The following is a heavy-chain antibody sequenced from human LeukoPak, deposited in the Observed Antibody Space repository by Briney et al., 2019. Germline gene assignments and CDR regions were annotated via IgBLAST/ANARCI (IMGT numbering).Heavy chain of an antibody. CDR1: GGTFSSYA. CDR2: IIPIFGTA. D-gene: IGHD3-22*01. CDR3: ARVGFDDSSGSQGALDY. Sequence: SVKVSCKASGGTFSSYAISWVRQAPGQGLEWMGGIIPIFGTANYAQKFQGRVTITADESTSTAYMELSSLRSEDTAVYYCARVGFDDSSGSQGALDYWGQGTLVTVSS. J-gene: IGHJ4*02. V-gene: IGHV1-69*13.